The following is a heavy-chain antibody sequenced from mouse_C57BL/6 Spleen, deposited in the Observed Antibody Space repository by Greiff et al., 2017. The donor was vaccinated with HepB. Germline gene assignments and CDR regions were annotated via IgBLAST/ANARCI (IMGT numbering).Heavy chain of an antibody. Sequence: EVMLVESGGGLVKPGGSLKLSCAASGFTFSSYAISWVRQTPEKRLEWVATISDGGSYTYYPDNVKGRFTISRDNAKNNLYLQMSHLKSEDTAMYYCARADGYFFAYWGQGTLVTVSA. CDR2: ISDGGSYT. CDR1: GFTFSSYA. D-gene: IGHD2-3*01. V-gene: IGHV5-4*03. CDR3: ARADGYFFAY. J-gene: IGHJ3*01.